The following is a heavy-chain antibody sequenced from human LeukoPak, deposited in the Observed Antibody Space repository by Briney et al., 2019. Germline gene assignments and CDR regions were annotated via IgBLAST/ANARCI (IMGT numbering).Heavy chain of an antibody. D-gene: IGHD3-10*01. V-gene: IGHV3-21*01. CDR3: ARDSYGPDY. Sequence: GGSLRLSCAGTGFSFSNFSMNWVRQAPGKGLEWVSSITGRSNYLYYADSVEGRVTISRDNAKNSLYLQMNSLRAEDTAVYYCARDSYGPDYWGQGTLVTVSS. CDR2: ITGRSNYL. J-gene: IGHJ4*02. CDR1: GFSFSNFS.